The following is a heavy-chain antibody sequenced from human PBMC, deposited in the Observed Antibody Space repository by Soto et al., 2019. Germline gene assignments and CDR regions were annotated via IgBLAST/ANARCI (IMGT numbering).Heavy chain of an antibody. D-gene: IGHD6-13*01. CDR1: VFSFTTYW. CDR2: IDPVDSYA. V-gene: IGHV5-10-1*01. Sequence: PGESLKISCKGSVFSFTTYWISWVRQMPGKGLEWMGNIDPVDSYANYSPSFQGHVTFSVDTSISTAYLQWSSLKASDTAMYFCARIESIARNWFDPWGQGTLVTVS. J-gene: IGHJ5*02. CDR3: ARIESIARNWFDP.